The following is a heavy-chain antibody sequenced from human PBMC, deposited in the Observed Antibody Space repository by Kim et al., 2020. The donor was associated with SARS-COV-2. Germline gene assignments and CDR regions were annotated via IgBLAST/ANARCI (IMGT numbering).Heavy chain of an antibody. CDR1: GGSISSGGYY. D-gene: IGHD6-13*01. CDR2: IYYSGST. J-gene: IGHJ4*02. V-gene: IGHV4-31*03. Sequence: SETLSLTCTVSGGSISSGGYYWSWIRQHTGKGLEWIGYIYYSGSTYYNPSLKSRVTISVDTSKNQFSLKLSSVTAADTAVYYCARVKIYSSSCHPFDYWGQGTLVTVSS. CDR3: ARVKIYSSSCHPFDY.